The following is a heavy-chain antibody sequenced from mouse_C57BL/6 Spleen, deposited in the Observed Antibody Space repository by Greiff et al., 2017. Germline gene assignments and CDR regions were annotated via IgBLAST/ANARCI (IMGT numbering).Heavy chain of an antibody. CDR1: GYSITSGYY. V-gene: IGHV3-6*01. CDR3: AREGYGNLAWFAY. D-gene: IGHD2-10*02. CDR2: ISYDGSN. Sequence: EVKLMESGPGLVKPSQSLSLTCSVTGYSITSGYYWNWIRQFPGNKLEWMGYISYDGSNNYNPSLKNRISITRDTSKNQFFLKLNSVTTEDTATYYCAREGYGNLAWFAYWGQGTLVTVSA. J-gene: IGHJ3*01.